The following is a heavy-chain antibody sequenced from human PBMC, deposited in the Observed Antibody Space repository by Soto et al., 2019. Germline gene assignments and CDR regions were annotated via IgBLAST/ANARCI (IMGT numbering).Heavy chain of an antibody. V-gene: IGHV1-3*01. CDR3: ARDYGDHYYYYYGMDV. CDR1: GYTFTSYA. CDR2: INAGNGNT. J-gene: IGHJ6*02. D-gene: IGHD4-17*01. Sequence: ASVKVSCKASGYTFTSYAMHWVRQAPGQRLEWMGWINAGNGNTKYSQKFQGRVTITRDTSASTAYMELSSLRSEDTAVYYCARDYGDHYYYYYGMDVWGQGTTVTVSS.